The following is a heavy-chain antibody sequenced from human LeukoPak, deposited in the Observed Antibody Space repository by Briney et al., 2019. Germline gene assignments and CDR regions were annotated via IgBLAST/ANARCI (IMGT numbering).Heavy chain of an antibody. CDR2: INYSGST. V-gene: IGHV4-59*08. CDR3: ARNPYDSSGYPGDWFDP. J-gene: IGHJ5*02. D-gene: IGHD3-22*01. CDR1: GGSISSYY. Sequence: SETLSLTCTVSGGSISSYYWSWIRQPPGKGLEWIGYINYSGSTNYNPSLKTRVTISVDTSRNQFSLKLSSVTAADTAVYYCARNPYDSSGYPGDWFDPWGQGTLVTVSS.